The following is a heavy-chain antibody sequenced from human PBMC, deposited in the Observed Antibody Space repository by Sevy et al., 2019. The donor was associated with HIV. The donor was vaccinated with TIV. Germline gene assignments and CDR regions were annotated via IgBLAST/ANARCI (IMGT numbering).Heavy chain of an antibody. CDR3: AREAIVSPDAFDI. CDR2: ISSTSGSDI. J-gene: IGHJ3*02. Sequence: GGSLRLSCAASGFIFSDYYMNWIRQAPGKGLGWVSYISSTSGSDIYYADSVKGRFTISRDNAKNSLYLQMNSLRAEDTAVYYCAREAIVSPDAFDIWGQGTMVTVSS. V-gene: IGHV3-11*01. CDR1: GFIFSDYY. D-gene: IGHD2-15*01.